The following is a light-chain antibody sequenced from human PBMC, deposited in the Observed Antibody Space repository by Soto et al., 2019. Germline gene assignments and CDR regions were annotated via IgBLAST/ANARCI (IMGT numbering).Light chain of an antibody. CDR1: QSLVHSNGNTF. V-gene: IGKV2-30*02. Sequence: DVVMTQSPLFLPVTVGQPASISCRSSQSLVHSNGNTFLSWFQQRPGQSPRRLIYLVSNRDSGVPDRFSGGGSGTDFTLKISRVEAEDVGVYYCMQGTHWPWTFGQGTKVDIK. CDR3: MQGTHWPWT. CDR2: LVS. J-gene: IGKJ1*01.